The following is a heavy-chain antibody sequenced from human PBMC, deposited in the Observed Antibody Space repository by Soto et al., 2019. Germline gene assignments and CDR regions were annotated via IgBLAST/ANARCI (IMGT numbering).Heavy chain of an antibody. D-gene: IGHD6-13*01. J-gene: IGHJ4*02. V-gene: IGHV3-23*01. CDR2: ISGSGDST. Sequence: PGGSLRLSCAASGFTFSSYAMSWVRQAPGKGLEWVSAISGSGDSTYYADSVKGRFTISRDNSKNTLYLQMNSLRDEDTAVYFCAKYRDSRSWYHQESFDYRAQGTSDPGSS. CDR1: GFTFSSYA. CDR3: AKYRDSRSWYHQESFDY.